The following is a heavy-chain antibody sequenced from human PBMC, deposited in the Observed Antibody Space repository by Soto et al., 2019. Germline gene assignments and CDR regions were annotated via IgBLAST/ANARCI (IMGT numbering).Heavy chain of an antibody. CDR3: MRSHGAY. CDR1: GGSVSSGPYH. J-gene: IGHJ4*02. D-gene: IGHD2-8*01. V-gene: IGHV4-61*01. CDR2: ISYSGTA. Sequence: QVQLQESGPGLVKTSETLSLTCTVSGGSVSSGPYHWNWVRRPPGKGLEWIGHISYSGTANYNPSLSGRVTMSTDTSKNQFSLRLSSVTAADTAVYYCMRSHGAYWGQGTLVTVSS.